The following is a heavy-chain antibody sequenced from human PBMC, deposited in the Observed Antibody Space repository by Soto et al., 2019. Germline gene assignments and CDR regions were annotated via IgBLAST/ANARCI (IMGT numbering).Heavy chain of an antibody. CDR1: GYTLTSYD. Sequence: ASVKVSCKASGYTLTSYDINWVRQATGQGLEWMGWMNPNSGNTGYAQKFQGRVTMTRNTSISTAYMELSSLRSEDTAVYYCARRDYYDSSGYGYGMDVWGQGTTVTVSS. D-gene: IGHD3-22*01. J-gene: IGHJ6*02. CDR3: ARRDYYDSSGYGYGMDV. V-gene: IGHV1-8*01. CDR2: MNPNSGNT.